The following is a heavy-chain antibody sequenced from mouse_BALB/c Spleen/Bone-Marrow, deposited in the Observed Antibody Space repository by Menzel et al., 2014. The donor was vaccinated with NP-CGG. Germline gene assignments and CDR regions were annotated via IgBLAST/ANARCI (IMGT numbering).Heavy chain of an antibody. J-gene: IGHJ2*01. CDR2: ISSGSSTI. Sequence: EVQLVESGGGLVQPGGSLKISCAASGFTFSSYIMSWVRQTPEKGLEWVAYISSGSSTIYYADTVMGRFTISRDNPKNTLFLQMTSLRSEDTAMYYCARSGSSSGYFDYWGQGTTLTVSS. CDR1: GFTFSSYI. D-gene: IGHD1-1*01. CDR3: ARSGSSSGYFDY. V-gene: IGHV5-17*02.